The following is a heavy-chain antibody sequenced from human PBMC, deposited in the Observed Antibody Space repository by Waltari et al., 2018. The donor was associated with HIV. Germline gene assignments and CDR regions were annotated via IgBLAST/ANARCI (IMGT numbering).Heavy chain of an antibody. CDR2: INSGNGNT. CDR3: ARDSGFDY. V-gene: IGHV1-3*01. J-gene: IGHJ4*02. Sequence: QVQLVQSGAEVKKPGAAVKVSCKASGYTCPTYTVQWVRQAPGQRLEWMGGINSGNGNTKYSQKFQGRVTITRDTSASTAYMELSSLRSEDTAVYYCARDSGFDYWGQGTLVTVSS. CDR1: GYTCPTYT. D-gene: IGHD6-25*01.